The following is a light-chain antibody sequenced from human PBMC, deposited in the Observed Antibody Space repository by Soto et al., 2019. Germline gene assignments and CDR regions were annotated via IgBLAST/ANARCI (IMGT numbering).Light chain of an antibody. J-gene: IGLJ2*01. CDR3: CANEGSSPDVV. CDR1: STDVGRYKL. Sequence: QSALTQPASVSGSPGQWVTISCTGTSTDVGRYKLVSWYQQHPGKAPKLLIYEGSKRPSGVSNRFSGSKSGNTASLTISGLQDEDEDDYYCCANEGSSPDVVFGAGTKLTVL. V-gene: IGLV2-23*01. CDR2: EGS.